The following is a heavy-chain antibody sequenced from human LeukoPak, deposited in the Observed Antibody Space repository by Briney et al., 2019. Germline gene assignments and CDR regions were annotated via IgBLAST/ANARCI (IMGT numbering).Heavy chain of an antibody. V-gene: IGHV3-43*01. CDR3: AKDIGDRGYIFDY. Sequence: CLTPAWAAAGSSVDNYTMRSVSHAPRSCLGWVSLIIGDGGSTYYADSVKGRYTIYRDNSKNSLYLQMNSLRTEDIALYYCAKDIGDRGYIFDYWGQGTLVTVS. CDR2: IIGDGGST. J-gene: IGHJ4*02. D-gene: IGHD5-18*01. CDR1: GSSVDNYT.